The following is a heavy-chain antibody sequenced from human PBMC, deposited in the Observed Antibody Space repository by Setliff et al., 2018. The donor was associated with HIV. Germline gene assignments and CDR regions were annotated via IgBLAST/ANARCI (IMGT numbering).Heavy chain of an antibody. D-gene: IGHD3-3*01. J-gene: IGHJ2*01. CDR1: GYTFTSYG. Sequence: ASVKVSCKASGYTFTSYGISWVRQAPGQGLEWMGYINTNSGNPTYAQGFTGRFVFSLDTSVSTAYLQISSLKAEDTAMYYCARGGTHYDFWSGYRLGYVDLWGRGALVTVSS. V-gene: IGHV7-4-1*02. CDR2: INTNSGNP. CDR3: ARGGTHYDFWSGYRLGYVDL.